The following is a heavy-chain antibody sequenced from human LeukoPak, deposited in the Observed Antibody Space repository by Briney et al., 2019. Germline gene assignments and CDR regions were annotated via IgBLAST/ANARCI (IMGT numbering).Heavy chain of an antibody. D-gene: IGHD5-24*01. CDR3: ARVTLAEMATITRYYYMDV. CDR2: ISSSSSYI. J-gene: IGHJ6*03. Sequence: GGSLRLSCAASGFTFSSYSMNWVRQAPGKGLEWVSSISSSSSYIYYADSVKGRFTISRDNAKNSLYLQMNSLRAEDTAVYYCARVTLAEMATITRYYYMDVWGKGTTVTVSS. CDR1: GFTFSSYS. V-gene: IGHV3-21*01.